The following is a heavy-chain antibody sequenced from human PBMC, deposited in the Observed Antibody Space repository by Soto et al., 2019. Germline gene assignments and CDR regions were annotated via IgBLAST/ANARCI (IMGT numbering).Heavy chain of an antibody. CDR1: GGSISSSGHY. CDR3: ARQFSVYGDYGRYFDF. V-gene: IGHV4-39*01. J-gene: IGHJ4*02. D-gene: IGHD4-17*01. Sequence: LQLQESGPGLVKPSETLSLTCTVSGGSISSSGHYWGWIRQPPGKGLEWIGTIYYSGSTYYNPSLKSRVTISVDTSKNQFSLKLSSVTAADTAVYYCARQFSVYGDYGRYFDFWGQGTLVTVSS. CDR2: IYYSGST.